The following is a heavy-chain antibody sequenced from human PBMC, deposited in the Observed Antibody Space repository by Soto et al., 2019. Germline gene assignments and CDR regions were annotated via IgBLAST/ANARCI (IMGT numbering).Heavy chain of an antibody. CDR3: ARDVGIVATSYYYYGMDV. CDR1: GGTFSSYA. J-gene: IGHJ6*02. V-gene: IGHV1-18*01. CDR2: ISAYNGNT. Sequence: ASVKVSCKASGGTFSSYAINWVRQAPGQGLEWMGWISAYNGNTNYAQKLQGRVTMTTDTSTSTAYMELRSLRSDDTAVYYCARDVGIVATSYYYYGMDVWGQGTTVTVSS. D-gene: IGHD5-12*01.